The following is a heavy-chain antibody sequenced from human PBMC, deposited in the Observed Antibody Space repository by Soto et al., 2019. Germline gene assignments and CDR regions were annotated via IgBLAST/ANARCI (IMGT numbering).Heavy chain of an antibody. V-gene: IGHV1-18*01. CDR3: ARGLEYYDSSGYPY. J-gene: IGHJ4*02. D-gene: IGHD3-22*01. CDR1: GYTFTSYG. Sequence: GASVKVSCNASGYTFTSYGISWVRQPPGQGLEWMGWISAYNGNTNYAQKLQGRVTMTTDTSTSTAYMELRSLRSDDTAVYYCARGLEYYDSSGYPYWGQGTLVTVSS. CDR2: ISAYNGNT.